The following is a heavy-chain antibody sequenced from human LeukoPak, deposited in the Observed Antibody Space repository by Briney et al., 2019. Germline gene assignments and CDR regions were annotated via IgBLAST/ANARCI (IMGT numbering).Heavy chain of an antibody. Sequence: GGSLRLSCAASGFTFSSYGMHWVRQAPGKGLEWVAFIRYDGSNKYYADSVKGRFTISRDNSKNTLYLQMNSLRAEDTAVYHCAKDPVYSSSWFAFYFDYWGQGTLVTVSS. CDR2: IRYDGSNK. D-gene: IGHD6-13*01. V-gene: IGHV3-30*02. J-gene: IGHJ4*02. CDR3: AKDPVYSSSWFAFYFDY. CDR1: GFTFSSYG.